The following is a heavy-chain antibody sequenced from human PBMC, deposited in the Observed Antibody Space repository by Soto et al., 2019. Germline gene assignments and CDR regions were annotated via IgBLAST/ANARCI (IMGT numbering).Heavy chain of an antibody. D-gene: IGHD2-2*01. CDR2: IIPIFGTA. V-gene: IGHV1-69*01. Sequence: QVQLVQSGAEVKKPGSSVKVSCKASGGTFSSYAISWVRQAPGQGLEWMGGIIPIFGTANYAQKFQGRVTITADESTSTAYMELSCLRSEDTAVYYCARGYCSSTSCRNYYGMDVWGQGTTVIVSS. J-gene: IGHJ6*02. CDR3: ARGYCSSTSCRNYYGMDV. CDR1: GGTFSSYA.